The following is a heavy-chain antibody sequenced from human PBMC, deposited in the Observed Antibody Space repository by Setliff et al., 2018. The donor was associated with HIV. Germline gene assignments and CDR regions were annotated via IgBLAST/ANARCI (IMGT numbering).Heavy chain of an antibody. J-gene: IGHJ4*02. D-gene: IGHD3-22*01. V-gene: IGHV3-11*01. CDR2: ISGSGATI. CDR3: ARDPPPYWYDSSAYYFSSYFDY. Sequence: GGSLRLSCTASGFTFSDYYMTWIRQAPGKGLEWLSYISGSGATIYYADSVKGRFTIPRDNAKNSLYLQMNSLGAEDTAMYYCARDPPPYWYDSSAYYFSSYFDYWGQGTLVTVSS. CDR1: GFTFSDYY.